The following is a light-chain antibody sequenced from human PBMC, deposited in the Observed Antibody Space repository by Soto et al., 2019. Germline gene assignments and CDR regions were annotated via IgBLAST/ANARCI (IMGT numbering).Light chain of an antibody. CDR3: QQYGASPLT. V-gene: IGKV3-20*01. CDR1: QTVPNNY. J-gene: IGKJ4*01. CDR2: GAS. Sequence: PGDGVSLSCRASQTVPNNYLAWYQQKPDQAPRLLIFGASNRATGIPDRFGGSGSGTDFTLSISRLEPEDFAVYYYQQYGASPLTFGGGARLEVK.